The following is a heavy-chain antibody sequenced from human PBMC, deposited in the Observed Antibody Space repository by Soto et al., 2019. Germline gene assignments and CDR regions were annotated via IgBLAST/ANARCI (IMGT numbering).Heavy chain of an antibody. CDR3: ARPPYASSVYQSLHAFDI. J-gene: IGHJ3*02. CDR1: GFTFSDYY. Sequence: PGGSLRLSCAASGFTFSDYYMSWIRQAPGKGLEWVSYISISSSYTNYADSVKGRFTISRDNAKNSLYLQMNRMRAEDTAVYYCARPPYASSVYQSLHAFDIWGQGTMVTVSS. CDR2: ISISSSYT. D-gene: IGHD3-22*01. V-gene: IGHV3-11*06.